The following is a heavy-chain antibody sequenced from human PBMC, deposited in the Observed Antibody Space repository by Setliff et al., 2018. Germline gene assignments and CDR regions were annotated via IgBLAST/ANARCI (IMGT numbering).Heavy chain of an antibody. V-gene: IGHV4-59*05. J-gene: IGHJ6*03. Sequence: SETLSLTCTVSGGSISGYYWSWIRQPAGKGLEWIGHIYYTGKTHYNPSLKSRVLISVDTSKNQFSLNVSYVTAADTAVFYCGRMPRSGYHEAGDYMDVWGKGTTVTVSS. CDR2: IYYTGKT. D-gene: IGHD3-3*01. CDR1: GGSISGYY. CDR3: GRMPRSGYHEAGDYMDV.